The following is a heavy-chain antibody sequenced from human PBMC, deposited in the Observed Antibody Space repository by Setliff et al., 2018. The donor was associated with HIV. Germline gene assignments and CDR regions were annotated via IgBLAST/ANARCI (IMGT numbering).Heavy chain of an antibody. CDR3: VRDIGFNLYDH. J-gene: IGHJ4*02. D-gene: IGHD2-2*02. Sequence: GESLKISCAASGFTFSTYGMQWVRQAPGKGLEWVAFIRYDGSNQYYADSVKGRFTISRDNSKNTLYQQMSSLRAEDRAVYYCVRDIGFNLYDHWGQGTLVTVSS. CDR2: IRYDGSNQ. V-gene: IGHV3-30*02. CDR1: GFTFSTYG.